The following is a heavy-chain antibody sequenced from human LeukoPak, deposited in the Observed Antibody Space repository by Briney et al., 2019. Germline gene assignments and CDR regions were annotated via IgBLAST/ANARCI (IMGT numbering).Heavy chain of an antibody. V-gene: IGHV3-30*03. CDR2: ISYDGSNK. Sequence: PGGSLRLSCAASGFTFSSYGMHWVRQAPGKGLEWVAVISYDGSNKYYADSVKGRFTISRDNAKNSLYLQMNSLRAEDTALYYCARDRRYSSSSGDFLYYYYYMDVWGKGTTVTVSS. J-gene: IGHJ6*03. CDR3: ARDRRYSSSSGDFLYYYYYMDV. CDR1: GFTFSSYG. D-gene: IGHD6-6*01.